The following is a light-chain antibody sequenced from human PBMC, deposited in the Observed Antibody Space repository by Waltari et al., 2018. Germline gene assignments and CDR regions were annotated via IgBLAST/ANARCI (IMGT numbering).Light chain of an antibody. CDR3: HQYNYWPPAYT. Sequence: EVVLTQSPVTLSVSPGERATLSCRASRNVGTTLAWYQQKPGQGPSLRIYDTWKRATDVPARFSGSGSGTEFTLTISGLQSEDFGVYYCHQYNYWPPAYTFGQGTKLEIK. CDR1: RNVGTT. J-gene: IGKJ2*01. CDR2: DTW. V-gene: IGKV3-15*01.